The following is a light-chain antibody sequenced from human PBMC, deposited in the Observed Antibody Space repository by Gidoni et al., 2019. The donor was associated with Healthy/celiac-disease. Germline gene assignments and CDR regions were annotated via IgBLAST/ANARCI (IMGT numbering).Light chain of an antibody. Sequence: SSEQTPYPAEYVSLGKTVRITGQGGSLRSYSASRYQQNPGQSTVLVIYGTNNRPSGIPDRFSGSSSGNTASLTISGAQAEDVADYYCNSRYSGGNHLRVFGGGTKPTVL. V-gene: IGLV3-19*01. CDR2: GTN. CDR1: SLRSYS. CDR3: NSRYSGGNHLRV. J-gene: IGLJ3*02.